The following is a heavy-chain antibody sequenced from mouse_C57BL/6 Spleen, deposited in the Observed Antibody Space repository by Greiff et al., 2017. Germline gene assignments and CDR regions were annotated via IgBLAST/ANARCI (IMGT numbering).Heavy chain of an antibody. CDR3: AREAYGSGYFDV. CDR1: GYTFTSYG. Sequence: QVQLKESGAELARPGASVKLSCKASGYTFTSYGISWVKQRTGQGLEWIGEIYPRSGNTYYNEKFKGKATLTADKSSSTAYMELRSLTSEDSAVYFCAREAYGSGYFDVWGTGTTVTVSS. D-gene: IGHD1-1*01. J-gene: IGHJ1*03. CDR2: IYPRSGNT. V-gene: IGHV1-81*01.